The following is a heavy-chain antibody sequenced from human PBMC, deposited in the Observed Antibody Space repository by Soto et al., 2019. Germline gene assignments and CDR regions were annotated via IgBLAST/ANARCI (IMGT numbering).Heavy chain of an antibody. CDR1: GDGFSNYG. Sequence: QVQLVQSGAEVKKPGASVRVSCKASGDGFSNYGFSWVRQAPGQGLEWMGWISAYDGQTNYTKKFQGRVNMTTDTSSITSYMVLRSLRSDDTAVYYCARVWYYDSSGYYAFDYWGLGTLVTVAS. D-gene: IGHD3-22*01. CDR2: ISAYDGQT. J-gene: IGHJ4*02. CDR3: ARVWYYDSSGYYAFDY. V-gene: IGHV1-18*01.